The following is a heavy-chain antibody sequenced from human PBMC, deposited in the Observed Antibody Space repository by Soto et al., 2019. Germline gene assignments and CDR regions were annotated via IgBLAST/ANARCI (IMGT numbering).Heavy chain of an antibody. CDR1: GGSVSSNNYY. CDR2: IYYSGST. CDR3: ARGVYIWGTYEVNYYFDY. D-gene: IGHD3-16*01. Sequence: LSLTCTVSGGSVSSNNYYWGWIRQPPGKGLEWIGTIYYSGSTYYNPSLKSRVAMSVDTSKNQFSLRLSSVTAADTAVYFCARGVYIWGTYEVNYYFDYWGQGTLVTVSS. J-gene: IGHJ4*02. V-gene: IGHV4-39*01.